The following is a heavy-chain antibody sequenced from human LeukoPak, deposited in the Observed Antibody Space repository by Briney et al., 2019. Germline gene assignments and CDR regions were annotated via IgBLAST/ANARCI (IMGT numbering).Heavy chain of an antibody. Sequence: SETLSLTCAVSSGSISSSNYYWSWIRQPAGKGLEWIGSINTRGSTNYNPFLESRVTISVDTSKNQFSPKLSSVTAADTAVYYCARDAYDFWSGYVGWFDPWGQGTLVTVSS. CDR1: SGSISSSNYY. D-gene: IGHD3-3*01. CDR2: INTRGST. J-gene: IGHJ5*02. CDR3: ARDAYDFWSGYVGWFDP. V-gene: IGHV4-61*02.